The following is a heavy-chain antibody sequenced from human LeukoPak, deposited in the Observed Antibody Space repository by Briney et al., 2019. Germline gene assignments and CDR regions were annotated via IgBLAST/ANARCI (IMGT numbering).Heavy chain of an antibody. V-gene: IGHV3-30*03. CDR3: ARGGLGSAFDN. CDR2: ISYDGSNK. Sequence: PGGSLRLSCAASGFTFSSYGMHWVRQAPGKGLEWVAVISYDGSNKYYADSVKGRFTISRDNSKNTLYLQMNSLRTDDTAVFYCARGGLGSAFDNWGQGTLVTVSS. D-gene: IGHD6-19*01. J-gene: IGHJ4*02. CDR1: GFTFSSYG.